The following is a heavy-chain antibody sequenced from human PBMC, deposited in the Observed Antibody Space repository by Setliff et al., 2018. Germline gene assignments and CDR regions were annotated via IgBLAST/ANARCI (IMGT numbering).Heavy chain of an antibody. J-gene: IGHJ4*02. D-gene: IGHD6-13*01. Sequence: ASVKVSCKASGGTFSSYAISWVRQAPGQGLEWMGGIIPIFGTANYAQKFQGRVTITADESTSTAYMELSSLRSEDTAVYFCARDQGHGITAAGPDFWGQGTLVTVSS. CDR1: GGTFSSYA. V-gene: IGHV1-69*13. CDR2: IIPIFGTA. CDR3: ARDQGHGITAAGPDF.